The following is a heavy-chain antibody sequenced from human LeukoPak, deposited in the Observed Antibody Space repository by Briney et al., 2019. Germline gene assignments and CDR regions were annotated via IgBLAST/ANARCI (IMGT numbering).Heavy chain of an antibody. D-gene: IGHD6-6*01. CDR2: MNPNSGNT. Sequence: GASVKVSCKASGYTSTSYDINWVRQATGQGLEWMGWMNPNSGNTGYAQKFQGRVTMTRNTSISTAYMELSSLRSEDTAVYYCARGLTAARRYYFDYWGQGTLVTVSS. J-gene: IGHJ4*02. CDR3: ARGLTAARRYYFDY. V-gene: IGHV1-8*01. CDR1: GYTSTSYD.